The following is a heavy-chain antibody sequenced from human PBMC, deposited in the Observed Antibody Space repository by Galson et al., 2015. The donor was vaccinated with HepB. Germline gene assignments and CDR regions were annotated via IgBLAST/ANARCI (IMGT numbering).Heavy chain of an antibody. V-gene: IGHV4-34*01. CDR2: INHSGRT. CDR3: ARAPDYLDSSGYAFGIYR. CDR1: GGSFSAYY. J-gene: IGHJ5*02. Sequence: ETLSLTCAVYGGSFSAYYWNWIRQTPGKGLEWIGEINHSGRTNYNPSLKSRVTISVDASKNQFSLKVKSVSAADTAVYYCARAPDYLDSSGYAFGIYRWGQGTLVPGSS. D-gene: IGHD3-22*01.